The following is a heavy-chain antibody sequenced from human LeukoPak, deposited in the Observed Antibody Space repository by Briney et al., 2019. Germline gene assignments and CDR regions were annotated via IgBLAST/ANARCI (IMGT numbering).Heavy chain of an antibody. J-gene: IGHJ4*02. D-gene: IGHD6-13*01. CDR1: GFTFSSYW. CDR3: ARVGVFEAAAGQFDY. V-gene: IGHV3-74*01. CDR2: INSGGSDT. Sequence: AGGSLRLSCAASGFTFSSYWMHWVRQAPGMGLVWVSRINSGGSDTTYADSVKGRFTISRDNAKNTLYLQMNSLRAEDTAMYYCARVGVFEAAAGQFDYWGQGTLVTVSS.